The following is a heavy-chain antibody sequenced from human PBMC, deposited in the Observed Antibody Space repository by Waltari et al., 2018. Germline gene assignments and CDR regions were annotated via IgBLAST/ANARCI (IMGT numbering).Heavy chain of an antibody. D-gene: IGHD2-15*01. Sequence: QVQLQESGPGLVKPSGTLSLTCAISGDSMSGNYWWSWVRQPPGKDLGWIGQVHRSGRTHYNPPLEGRVTVSIDTSSSQFSLEVTSATAADTALYFCARDRGRGLYLDSWGRGILVTVSP. CDR2: VHRSGRT. J-gene: IGHJ4*02. CDR3: ARDRGRGLYLDS. CDR1: GDSMSGNYW. V-gene: IGHV4-4*02.